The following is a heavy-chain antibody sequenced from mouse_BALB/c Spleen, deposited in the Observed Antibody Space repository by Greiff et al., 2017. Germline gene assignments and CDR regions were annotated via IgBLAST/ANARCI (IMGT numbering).Heavy chain of an antibody. CDR3: AREGNWHYYAMDY. J-gene: IGHJ4*01. Sequence: VKLMESGPGLVAPSQSLSITCTVSGFSLTGYGVNWVRQPPGKGLEWLGMIWGDGSTDYNSALKSRLSISKDNSKSQVFLKMNSLQTDDTARYYCAREGNWHYYAMDYWGQGTSVTVSS. CDR1: GFSLTGYG. V-gene: IGHV2-6-7*01. D-gene: IGHD2-1*01. CDR2: IWGDGST.